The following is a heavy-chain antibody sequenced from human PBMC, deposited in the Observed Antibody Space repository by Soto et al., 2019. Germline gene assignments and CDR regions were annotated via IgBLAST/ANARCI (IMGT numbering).Heavy chain of an antibody. CDR1: GFSLSDYY. Sequence: EVQLVESGGGLVKPGGSLRLSCAASGFSLSDYYMNWVRQAPGKGLEWVSSISSSSSDINYADSLKGRFTISRDNAKNSLYLQMNSLRAEDTAIYFCARELFYSDNSGYYSAAFDIWGQGTMVTVSS. D-gene: IGHD3-22*01. CDR3: ARELFYSDNSGYYSAAFDI. CDR2: ISSSSSDI. J-gene: IGHJ3*02. V-gene: IGHV3-21*01.